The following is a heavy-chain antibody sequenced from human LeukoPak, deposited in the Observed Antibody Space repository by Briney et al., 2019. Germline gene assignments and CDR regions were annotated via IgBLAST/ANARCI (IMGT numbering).Heavy chain of an antibody. D-gene: IGHD5-18*01. CDR2: IIPIFGTA. CDR3: ARDPPAGHNVDTAMEWTL. V-gene: IGHV1-69*13. Sequence: SVKVSCKASGGTFSSYAISWVRQAPGQGLEWMGGIIPIFGTANYAQKFQGRVAITADESTSTAYMELSSLRSEDTAVYYCARDPPAGHNVDTAMEWTLWGQGTLVTVSS. CDR1: GGTFSSYA. J-gene: IGHJ4*02.